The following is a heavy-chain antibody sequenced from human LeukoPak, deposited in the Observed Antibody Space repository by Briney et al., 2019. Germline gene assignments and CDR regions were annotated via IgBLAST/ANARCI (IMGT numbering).Heavy chain of an antibody. Sequence: PGGSLRLSCAASGFTFRRYWMSWLRQAPGKGLEWVANIKEDGSEKHYVDSVKGRFTISRDNAKNSLSLQMDSLRVEDTAVYYCAKDGSGWSGYWGQGTLVTVSS. V-gene: IGHV3-7*01. D-gene: IGHD6-19*01. J-gene: IGHJ4*02. CDR1: GFTFRRYW. CDR2: IKEDGSEK. CDR3: AKDGSGWSGY.